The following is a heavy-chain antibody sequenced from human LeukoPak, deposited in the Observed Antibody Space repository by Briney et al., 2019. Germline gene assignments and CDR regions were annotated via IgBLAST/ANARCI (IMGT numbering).Heavy chain of an antibody. J-gene: IGHJ4*02. D-gene: IGHD3-10*01. CDR1: GGSISSGSYY. Sequence: SETLSLTCTVSGGSISSGSYYWSWIRQPAGKGPEWIGRIYTSGSTNYNPSLKSRVTISVDTSKNQFSLKLSSVTAADTAVYYCARDMVRGVIHVGFDYWGQGTLVTVSS. CDR3: ARDMVRGVIHVGFDY. CDR2: IYTSGST. V-gene: IGHV4-61*02.